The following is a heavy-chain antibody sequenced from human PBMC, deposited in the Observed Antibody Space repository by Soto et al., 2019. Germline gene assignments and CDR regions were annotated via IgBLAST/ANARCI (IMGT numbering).Heavy chain of an antibody. D-gene: IGHD2-8*01. Sequence: QVHLVQSGAEVKKPGASVKVSCKASGFVFSNYAFHWVRQAPGQRLEWMEWINAATGDTKYSQKFQGRVTITRGTSATTVDMELSSLRPEDTAVYYCARGMGIVIKYWLDVWGRGTLVTVSS. J-gene: IGHJ4*02. CDR1: GFVFSNYA. CDR2: INAATGDT. CDR3: ARGMGIVIKYWLDV. V-gene: IGHV1-3*01.